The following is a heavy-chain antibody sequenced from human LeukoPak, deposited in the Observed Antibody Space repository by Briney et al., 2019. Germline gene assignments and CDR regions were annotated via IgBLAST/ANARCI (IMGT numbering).Heavy chain of an antibody. J-gene: IGHJ4*02. CDR2: INSDGSST. Sequence: GESLRLSCAASGFTFSSYWMHWVRQAPGKGLVWVSRINSDGSSTSYADSVKGRFTISRDNAKNTLYLQMNSLRAEDTAVYYCARGPLAYSSGYYYPFDYWGQGTLVTVSS. D-gene: IGHD3-22*01. CDR1: GFTFSSYW. V-gene: IGHV3-74*01. CDR3: ARGPLAYSSGYYYPFDY.